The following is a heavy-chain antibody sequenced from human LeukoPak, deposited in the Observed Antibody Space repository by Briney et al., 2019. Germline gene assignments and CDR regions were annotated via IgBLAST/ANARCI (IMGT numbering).Heavy chain of an antibody. CDR3: ARAQWLGYFDY. CDR2: IYSGGST. D-gene: IGHD6-19*01. V-gene: IGHV3-53*01. CDR1: GFTVSSNY. Sequence: GGSLRLSRAASGFTVSSNYLSWVRQAPGKGLEWVSVIYSGGSTYYADTVKGRFTISRDNSQNTLYLQMNSLRAEDTAVYYCARAQWLGYFDYWGQGTLVTVSS. J-gene: IGHJ4*02.